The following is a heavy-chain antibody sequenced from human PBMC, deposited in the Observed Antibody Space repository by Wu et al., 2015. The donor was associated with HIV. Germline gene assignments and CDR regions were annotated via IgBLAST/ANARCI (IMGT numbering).Heavy chain of an antibody. CDR2: IVPQSGST. D-gene: IGHD3-10*01. J-gene: IGHJ1*01. CDR3: ARSDFGSGTLASH. V-gene: IGHV1-2*02. CDR1: EYTFTAYY. Sequence: QVQLVQSGAEVKKPGASVKVSCRASEYTFTAYYLHWIRQAPGQRFEWMGYIVPQSGSTLYSQKFRDRVSLTRDTAINTAFMDLSGLTPDDTAIYYCARSDFGSGTLASHWGQGTLVTVSA.